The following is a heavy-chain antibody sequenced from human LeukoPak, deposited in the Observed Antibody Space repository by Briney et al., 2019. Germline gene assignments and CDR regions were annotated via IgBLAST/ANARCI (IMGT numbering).Heavy chain of an antibody. J-gene: IGHJ3*02. CDR2: MNPNSGNT. CDR3: ASSVPDCSGGSCYPHDAFDI. CDR1: GYTFTSYD. Sequence: GASVKVSCKASGYTFTSYDINWVRQATGQGLEWMGWMNPNSGNTGYAQKFQRRVTMTRNTSISTAYMELSSLRSEDTAVYYCASSVPDCSGGSCYPHDAFDIWGQGTMVTVSS. V-gene: IGHV1-8*01. D-gene: IGHD2-15*01.